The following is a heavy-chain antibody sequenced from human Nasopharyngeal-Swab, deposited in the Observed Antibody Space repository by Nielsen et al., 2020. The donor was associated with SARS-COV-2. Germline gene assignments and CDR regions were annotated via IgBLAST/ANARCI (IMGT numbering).Heavy chain of an antibody. CDR3: TAHLEYVATAA. J-gene: IGHJ4*02. V-gene: IGHV3-73*01. CDR2: IRNKAKNYAT. D-gene: IGHD2-2*01. Sequence: VRQMPGKGLGFVGRIRNKAKNYATTAVASVRGRFSISIDDSKNTAYLHMSGLKSEDTAVYYYTAHLEYVATAAWGQGVLVTVSS.